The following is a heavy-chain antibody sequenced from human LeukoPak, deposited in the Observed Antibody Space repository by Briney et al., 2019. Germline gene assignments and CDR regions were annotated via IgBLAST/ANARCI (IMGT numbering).Heavy chain of an antibody. Sequence: GGSPRLSCAASGFTFSSYAMSWVRQAPGEGLEWVSFISPSGDRTPNADPVEGRFTITRDNTRNTLYLQMNSLRDEDTGVYYCAIMHGYYDGSGFWVQWGQGTLVTVSS. V-gene: IGHV3-23*01. D-gene: IGHD3-22*01. J-gene: IGHJ4*02. CDR3: AIMHGYYDGSGFWVQ. CDR1: GFTFSSYA. CDR2: ISPSGDRT.